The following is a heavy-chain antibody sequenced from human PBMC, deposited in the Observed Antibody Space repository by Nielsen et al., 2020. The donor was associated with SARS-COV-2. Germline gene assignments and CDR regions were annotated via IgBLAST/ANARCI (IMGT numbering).Heavy chain of an antibody. CDR1: GASISTYY. D-gene: IGHD3-16*01. V-gene: IGHV4-39*01. CDR3: ARARVLDVGPTFSTYFDY. CDR2: IYYSGTT. Sequence: SETLSLTCTVSGASISTYYWGWIRQPPGKGLEWIGSIYYSGTTYDNPSLKSRVTMSVDTSRNQFSLKLNSVTAADTAVYYCARARVLDVGPTFSTYFDYWGLGTLVTVSS. J-gene: IGHJ4*02.